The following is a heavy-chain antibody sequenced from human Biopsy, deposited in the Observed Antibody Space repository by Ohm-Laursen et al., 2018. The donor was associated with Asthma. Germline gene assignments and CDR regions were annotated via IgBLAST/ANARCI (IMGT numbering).Heavy chain of an antibody. Sequence: GASVKVSCNTSGYTFNSAGMTWVRQAPGQGLEWMGGIGLYNGNTKVAQKLQDRVTMITDTSTSTAYMELRSLRSDDTAVYFCARAVDYSHYYGIDVWGQGTTVTVS. CDR3: ARAVDYSHYYGIDV. CDR2: IGLYNGNT. D-gene: IGHD3-10*01. J-gene: IGHJ6*02. V-gene: IGHV1-18*01. CDR1: GYTFNSAG.